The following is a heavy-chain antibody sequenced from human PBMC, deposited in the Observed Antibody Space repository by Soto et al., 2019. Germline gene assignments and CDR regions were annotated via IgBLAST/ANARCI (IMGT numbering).Heavy chain of an antibody. D-gene: IGHD4-17*01. V-gene: IGHV4-30-2*01. Sequence: QLQLQESGSGLVKPSQTLSLTCAVSGGSNSSGGYSWSWIRQPPGKGLEWIGYIYHSGSTYYNPSLKSRVTIAVDRSKNQFSLKLSSVTAADTAVYYWASTVYGGNSDYFDYWGQGTLVTVSS. CDR2: IYHSGST. J-gene: IGHJ4*02. CDR3: ASTVYGGNSDYFDY. CDR1: GGSNSSGGYS.